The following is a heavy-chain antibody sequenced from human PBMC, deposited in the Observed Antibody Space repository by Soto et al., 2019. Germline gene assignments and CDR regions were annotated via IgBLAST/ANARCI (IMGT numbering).Heavy chain of an antibody. CDR1: GFALDHSG. CDR3: SSRRRWGRSLAPGLGG. V-gene: IGHV1-58*01. Sequence: SVKVSSKDSGFALDHSGLQWVRHSRGQSLEWIGWIVVGSGNTNYAPKFQERVTITWDKSTFTAYMELSSLRSEDTAVYYCSSRRRWGRSLAPGLGGCGQ. CDR2: IVVGSGNT. D-gene: IGHD3-10*01. J-gene: IGHJ3*01.